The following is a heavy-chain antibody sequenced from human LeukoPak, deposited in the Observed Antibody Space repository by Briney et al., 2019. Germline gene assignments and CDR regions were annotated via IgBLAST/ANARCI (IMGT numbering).Heavy chain of an antibody. CDR2: INHSGST. CDR1: GGSISSSNYY. CDR3: ASGPRRPTFDY. J-gene: IGHJ4*02. Sequence: SETLSLTCTVSGGSISSSNYYWGWIRQPPGKGLEWIGEINHSGSTNYNPSLKSRVTISVDTSKNQFSLKLSSVTAADTAVYYCASGPRRPTFDYWGQGTLVTVSS. V-gene: IGHV4-39*07.